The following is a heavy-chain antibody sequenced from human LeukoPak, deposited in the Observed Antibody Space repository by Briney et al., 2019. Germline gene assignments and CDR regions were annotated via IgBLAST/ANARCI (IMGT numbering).Heavy chain of an antibody. D-gene: IGHD6-13*01. Sequence: GGSLRLSCAASGFTFDDYAMHWVRQAPGKGLEWVSGISWNSGSIGYADSVKSRFTISRDNAKNSLYLQMNSLRAEDTALYYCAKDISSSLSSPGFDPWGQGTLVTVSS. J-gene: IGHJ5*02. CDR1: GFTFDDYA. V-gene: IGHV3-9*01. CDR2: ISWNSGSI. CDR3: AKDISSSLSSPGFDP.